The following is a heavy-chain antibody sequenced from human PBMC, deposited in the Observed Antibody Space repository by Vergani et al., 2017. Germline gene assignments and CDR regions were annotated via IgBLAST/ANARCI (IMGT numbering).Heavy chain of an antibody. CDR2: IYYSGST. J-gene: IGHJ4*02. CDR3: ARAGYSYGGLLDY. CDR1: GGSISSSSYY. D-gene: IGHD5-18*01. Sequence: QLQLQESGPGLVKPSETLSLTCTVSGGSISSSSYYWGWIGSIYYSGSTYYNPSLKSRVTISVDTSKNQFSLKLSSVTSADTAVYYCARAGYSYGGLLDYWGQGTLVTVSS. V-gene: IGHV4-39*07.